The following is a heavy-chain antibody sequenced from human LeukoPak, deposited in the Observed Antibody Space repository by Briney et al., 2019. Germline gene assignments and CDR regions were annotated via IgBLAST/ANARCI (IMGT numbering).Heavy chain of an antibody. V-gene: IGHV3-23*01. CDR3: AKSDCASDGCKLLNY. D-gene: IGHD3-10*01. CDR2: ISGSGDAT. J-gene: IGHJ4*02. Sequence: GGSLRLSCAVSGLMFSQHTMSWVRQAPGKGLEWVSSISGSGDATRYADSVMGRFTISRDNAKNTLSLQMNSLRAEDTAVYYCAKSDCASDGCKLLNYWGQGTLVTASS. CDR1: GLMFSQHT.